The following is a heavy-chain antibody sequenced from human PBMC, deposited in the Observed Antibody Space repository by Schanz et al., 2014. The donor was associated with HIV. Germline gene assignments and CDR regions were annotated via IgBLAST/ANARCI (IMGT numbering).Heavy chain of an antibody. J-gene: IGHJ4*02. CDR2: VNPESGNT. V-gene: IGHV1-8*02. CDR3: AGGKRWLALLFDF. CDR1: GYTFTDYF. Sequence: QVQLVQSGAEVKKPGASVKVSCKASGYTFTDYFVHWGRQAPGQGLEWMGWVNPESGNTGMADKFLGRLSLTRFTSTGTAYMELDSLRSEDTAVYYCAGGKRWLALLFDFWGQGTLVTVSS. D-gene: IGHD6-19*01.